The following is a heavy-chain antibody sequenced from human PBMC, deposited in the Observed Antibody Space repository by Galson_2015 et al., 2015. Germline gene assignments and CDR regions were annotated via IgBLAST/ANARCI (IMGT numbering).Heavy chain of an antibody. CDR1: GFIFSNYA. CDR3: AKVAYSSGWANDY. J-gene: IGHJ4*02. CDR2: ISVSGGST. V-gene: IGHV3-23*01. D-gene: IGHD6-19*01. Sequence: SLRLSCAASGFIFSNYAMSWVRQAPGKGLEWVSGISVSGGSTYYADSVKGRFTISRDNSKNTLYLQMNSLRAEDTAVFYCAKVAYSSGWANDYWGQGTLVSVSS.